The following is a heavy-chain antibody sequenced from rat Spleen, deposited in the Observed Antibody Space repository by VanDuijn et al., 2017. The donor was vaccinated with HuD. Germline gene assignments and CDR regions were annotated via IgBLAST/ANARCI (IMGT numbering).Heavy chain of an antibody. D-gene: IGHD1-11*01. J-gene: IGHJ3*01. CDR1: GFTFSDYD. CDR2: ISTGGDIT. V-gene: IGHV5S13*01. CDR3: TRHGGLRNWFAY. Sequence: EVQLVESGGGLVQPGSPLKLSCVASGFTFSDYDMAWVRQTPTRGLEWIASISTGGDITYYRDSVKGRFTISRDDAKNTQFLQMDSLRSEDTATYYCTRHGGLRNWFAYWGQGTLVTVSS.